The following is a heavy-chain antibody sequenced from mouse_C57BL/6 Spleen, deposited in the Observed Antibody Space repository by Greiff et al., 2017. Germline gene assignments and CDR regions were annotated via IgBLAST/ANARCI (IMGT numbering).Heavy chain of an antibody. CDR2: IYPGSGST. Sequence: QVQLQQPGAELVKPGASVKMSCKASGYTFTSYWITWVKQRPGQGLEWIGDIYPGSGSTNYNEKFKSKATLTVDTSSSTAYMQRSSLTSEDSAVYYCARAYGSSFYFDYWGQGTTLTVSS. D-gene: IGHD1-1*01. CDR1: GYTFTSYW. V-gene: IGHV1-55*01. CDR3: ARAYGSSFYFDY. J-gene: IGHJ2*01.